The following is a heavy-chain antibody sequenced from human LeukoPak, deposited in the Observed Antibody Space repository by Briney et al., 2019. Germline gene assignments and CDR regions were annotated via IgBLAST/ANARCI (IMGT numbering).Heavy chain of an antibody. J-gene: IGHJ4*02. V-gene: IGHV1-2*02. Sequence: ASVKVSCKASGYTFTDHYMHWVRQAPGQGLEWMGWISPKSGGTNYAQKFQGRVTVTRDTSVSTAYMELSRLRSDDTAVYYCATNEIVGLYSYFDYWGQGTLVTVSS. CDR3: ATNEIVGLYSYFDY. CDR1: GYTFTDHY. CDR2: ISPKSGGT. D-gene: IGHD5-12*01.